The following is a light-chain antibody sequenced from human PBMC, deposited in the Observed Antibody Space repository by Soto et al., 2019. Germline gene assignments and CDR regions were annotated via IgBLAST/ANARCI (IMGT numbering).Light chain of an antibody. V-gene: IGKV3-11*01. CDR2: XAS. J-gene: IGKJ1*01. CDR3: QQRSDWPRT. CDR1: EDIXSY. Sequence: IVLTQSPASLSLSPGERATLSCRASEDIXSYLGWYRRAPGQPPSFLIYXASNRAAGVPARFSGSGSGTDFTLTISSLEPENVAVYYCQQRSDWPRTFGQGTKVDI.